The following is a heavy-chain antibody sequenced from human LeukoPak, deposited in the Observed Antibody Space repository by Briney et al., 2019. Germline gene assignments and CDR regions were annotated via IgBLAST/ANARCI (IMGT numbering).Heavy chain of an antibody. D-gene: IGHD2-2*01. Sequence: ASVKVSCKASGGTFSSYAISWVRQAPGQGLEGMGGIIPIFGTANYAQKFQGRVTITTDESTSTAYMELSSLRSEDTAVYYCARGEGYCSSTSCREYFQHWGPGTLVTVSS. J-gene: IGHJ1*01. CDR3: ARGEGYCSSTSCREYFQH. CDR1: GGTFSSYA. V-gene: IGHV1-69*05. CDR2: IIPIFGTA.